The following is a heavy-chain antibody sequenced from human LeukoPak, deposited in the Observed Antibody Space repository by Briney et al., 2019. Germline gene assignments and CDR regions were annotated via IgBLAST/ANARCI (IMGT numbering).Heavy chain of an antibody. Sequence: GGSLRLSCAASGFTFSSYAMSWVRQAPGKGLEWVSAISGSGDSTYYADSVKGRFTISRDNSKNTLYVQMNSLRAEDTAVYYCAKYYVATSFFGYWGQGTLVTVSS. CDR1: GFTFSSYA. V-gene: IGHV3-23*01. CDR3: AKYYVATSFFGY. J-gene: IGHJ4*02. D-gene: IGHD5-12*01. CDR2: ISGSGDST.